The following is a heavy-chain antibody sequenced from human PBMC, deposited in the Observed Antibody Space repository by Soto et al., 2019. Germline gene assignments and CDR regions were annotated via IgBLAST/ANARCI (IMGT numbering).Heavy chain of an antibody. J-gene: IGHJ2*01. D-gene: IGHD4-17*01. CDR2: INPSGGST. CDR3: ARGRDYGDYWPGDWYFDL. V-gene: IGHV1-46*03. Sequence: GASVKLSCKASGYTFTSYYMHWVRQAPGQGLEWMGIINPSGGSTSYAQKFQGRVTMTRDTSTSTVYMELSRLRSEDTAVYYCARGRDYGDYWPGDWYFDLWGRGTLVTVSS. CDR1: GYTFTSYY.